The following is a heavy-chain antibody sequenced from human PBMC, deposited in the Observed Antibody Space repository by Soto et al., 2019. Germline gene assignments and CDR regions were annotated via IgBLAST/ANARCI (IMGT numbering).Heavy chain of an antibody. CDR3: AKGGITLVRGSFDY. CDR2: ISGSGSNT. D-gene: IGHD3-10*01. J-gene: IGHJ4*02. CDR1: GFSLSNYA. V-gene: IGHV3-23*01. Sequence: GGSLRLSCAVFGFSLSNYAMSWVRQAPGKGLEWVSAISGSGSNTYYIDSVKGRFTISRDKSKTTLFLQMNNLRAEDTAVYYCAKGGITLVRGSFDYWGQGALVTVSS.